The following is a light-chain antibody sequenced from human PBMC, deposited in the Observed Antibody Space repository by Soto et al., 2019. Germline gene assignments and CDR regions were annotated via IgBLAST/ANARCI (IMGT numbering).Light chain of an antibody. J-gene: IGKJ5*01. Sequence: EIVWTQSPGTRCLSPGHMAGLSCRASHSVSSSSFAWYQQKPGQAPRLVIYGASTRATGIPARFSGSGSGTEFTLTISSLQSEDFAVYYCQQYNNWPQIPFGQGTRLEIK. CDR3: QQYNNWPQIP. V-gene: IGKV3-15*01. CDR2: GAS. CDR1: HSVSSS.